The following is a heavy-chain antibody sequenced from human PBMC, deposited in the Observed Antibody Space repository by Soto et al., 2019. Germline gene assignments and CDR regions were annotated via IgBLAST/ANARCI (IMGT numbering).Heavy chain of an antibody. Sequence: GGSLRLSCAASGFNFNDYGMHWVRQAPGKGLEWVSSISWNSVSIGYADSVKGRFTISRDNAKNSLYLQMNSLRAEDTALYYCAKDMENGYNPYYYYGMDVWGQGTTVTVSS. J-gene: IGHJ6*02. CDR1: GFNFNDYG. CDR2: ISWNSVSI. D-gene: IGHD3-10*01. CDR3: AKDMENGYNPYYYYGMDV. V-gene: IGHV3-9*01.